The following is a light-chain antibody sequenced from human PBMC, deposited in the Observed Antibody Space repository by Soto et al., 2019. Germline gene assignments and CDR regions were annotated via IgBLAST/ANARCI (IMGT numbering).Light chain of an antibody. Sequence: IQMTQSPSTLSASVGDSVSITCRASQNVSVSLAWYQHKLGEAPKLLIYDVSNLETGVPSRFSGSGSGTEFSLTIRSLQPDDFAIYYCQQYDYSRSFGQGTKVDIK. V-gene: IGKV1-5*01. CDR1: QNVSVS. J-gene: IGKJ1*01. CDR2: DVS. CDR3: QQYDYSRS.